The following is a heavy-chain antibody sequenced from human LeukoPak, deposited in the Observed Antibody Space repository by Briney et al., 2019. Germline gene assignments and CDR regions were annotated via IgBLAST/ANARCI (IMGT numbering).Heavy chain of an antibody. D-gene: IGHD3-16*01. Sequence: SETLSLTCTVYGGSISNYYWSWIRHPPGKRLEWIGYMHYRGSTNYNPSLTSRVTISVDTSKNRLFLKLTSATAADTAMYFCARPLGGDLDAFDIWGQGTMVTVSS. V-gene: IGHV4-59*01. CDR2: MHYRGST. CDR1: GGSISNYY. J-gene: IGHJ3*02. CDR3: ARPLGGDLDAFDI.